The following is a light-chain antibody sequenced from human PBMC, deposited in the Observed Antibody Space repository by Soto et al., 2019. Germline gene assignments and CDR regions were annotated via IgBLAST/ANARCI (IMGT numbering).Light chain of an antibody. V-gene: IGKV3-15*01. CDR1: QGVSNN. J-gene: IGKJ4*01. CDR3: QQYSNWPRT. Sequence: EIFLTQSPDTLSLSPGERVTLSCRASQGVSNNLAWYQQKPGQAPRLLIFGASPRATGLPARFIGSGSGTEYTLTISSLQSEDFALYYCQQYSNWPRTFGGGTKVDIK. CDR2: GAS.